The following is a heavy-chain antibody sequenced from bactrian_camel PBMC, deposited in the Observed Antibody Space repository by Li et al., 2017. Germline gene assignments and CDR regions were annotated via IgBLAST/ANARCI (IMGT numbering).Heavy chain of an antibody. Sequence: HVQLVESGGGSVQPGGSLRLSCVVSGYTDSRYRMGWFRQAPGKEREGVAAIDSDGGTRYADLVKGRFTISKDNAKNTLYLQMDSLKPNDTAMYYCASSYQRGINWSDSGKYTYWGQGTQVTVS. V-gene: IGHV3S26*01. CDR1: GYTDSRYR. CDR2: IDSDGGT. J-gene: IGHJ4*01. D-gene: IGHD2*01. CDR3: ASSYQRGINWSDSGKYTY.